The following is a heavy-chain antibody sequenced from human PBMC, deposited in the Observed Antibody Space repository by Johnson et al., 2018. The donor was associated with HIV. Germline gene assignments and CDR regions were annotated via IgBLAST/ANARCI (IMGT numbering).Heavy chain of an antibody. D-gene: IGHD4-23*01. CDR2: IRSKANSYAT. V-gene: IGHV3-73*01. CDR1: GFTFSGSA. Sequence: VQLVESGGGLIQPGGSLRLSCAASGFTFSGSAMHWVRQASGKGLEWVGRIRSKANSYATAYAASVKGRFTISRDDSKNTLYLQMNSLRAEDTAVYYCAKGKKSLPDAFDIWGQGTMVTVSS. CDR3: AKGKKSLPDAFDI. J-gene: IGHJ3*02.